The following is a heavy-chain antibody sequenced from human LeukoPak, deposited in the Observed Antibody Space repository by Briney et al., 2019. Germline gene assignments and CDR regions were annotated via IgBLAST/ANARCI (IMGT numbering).Heavy chain of an antibody. V-gene: IGHV3-11*04. J-gene: IGHJ3*02. Sequence: PGGSLRLSCAASGRTFTEHYMHWIRQAPGKGLEWVSFIGGTAGKTYYADSVKGRFTISRDNAKNSLYLQMNSLRAEDTAVYYCAREWSAFDIWGQGTMVTVSS. D-gene: IGHD2-8*01. CDR3: AREWSAFDI. CDR2: IGGTAGKT. CDR1: GRTFTEHY.